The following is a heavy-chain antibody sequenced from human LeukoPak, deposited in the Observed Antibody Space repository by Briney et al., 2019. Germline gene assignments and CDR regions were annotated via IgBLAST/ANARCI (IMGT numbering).Heavy chain of an antibody. D-gene: IGHD2-2*01. V-gene: IGHV3-21*01. Sequence: PGGSLGLSCATSGFTFSSYSMNWVRQAPGKGLEWVSSISSSSSYIYYADSVKGRFTISRDNAKNSLYLQMNSLRAEDTAVYYCARDRYCSSTSCYNWFDPWGQGTLVTVSS. CDR3: ARDRYCSSTSCYNWFDP. CDR1: GFTFSSYS. CDR2: ISSSSSYI. J-gene: IGHJ5*02.